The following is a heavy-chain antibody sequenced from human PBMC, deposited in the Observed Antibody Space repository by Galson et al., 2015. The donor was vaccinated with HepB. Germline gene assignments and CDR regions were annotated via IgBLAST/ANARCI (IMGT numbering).Heavy chain of an antibody. Sequence: SVKVSCKASGYSFINYGITWVRQAPGQGLEWMGWISGYNDNTNYAQRFQGRITMTADTSTSISYMELRSLRPGDTAIYYCARARYNNSPPEYWGQGTLVTVSS. J-gene: IGHJ4*02. CDR3: ARARYNNSPPEY. V-gene: IGHV1-18*04. D-gene: IGHD1-14*01. CDR1: GYSFINYG. CDR2: ISGYNDNT.